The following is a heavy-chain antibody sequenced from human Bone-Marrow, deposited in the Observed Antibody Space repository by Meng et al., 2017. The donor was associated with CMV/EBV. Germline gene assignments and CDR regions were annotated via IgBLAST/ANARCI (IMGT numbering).Heavy chain of an antibody. CDR2: ITHSGST. J-gene: IGHJ4*02. CDR3: APGFRSWSGSYSS. Sequence: VPLQPWGGGLLKPWDPLSLTCCVYGAAFSGYWSWVRQPPGKGLEWIGEITHSGSTNYNVSLKSRVTISIDTSKNQFSLKLSSVTATDTAVYYCAPGFRSWSGSYSSWGQGTLVTVSS. CDR1: GAAFSGY. V-gene: IGHV4-34*01. D-gene: IGHD1-26*01.